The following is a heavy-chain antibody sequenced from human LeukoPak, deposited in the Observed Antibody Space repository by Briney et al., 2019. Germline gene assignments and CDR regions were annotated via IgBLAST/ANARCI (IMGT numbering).Heavy chain of an antibody. CDR1: GDTFTNYY. CDR2: IDPSGDTT. CDR3: AREAYDFWSGRDAYYGMDV. Sequence: ASAKVSCKASGDTFTNYYMHWVRQAPGQGFEWLGIIDPSGDTTNYAQKFQGRVTMSRDTSTSSVYMDLSSLRSEDTAVYYCAREAYDFWSGRDAYYGMDVWGQGTTVTVSS. D-gene: IGHD3-3*01. J-gene: IGHJ6*02. V-gene: IGHV1-46*01.